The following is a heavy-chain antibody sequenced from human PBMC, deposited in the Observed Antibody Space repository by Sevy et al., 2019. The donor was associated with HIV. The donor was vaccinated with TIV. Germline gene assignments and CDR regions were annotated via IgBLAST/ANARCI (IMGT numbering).Heavy chain of an antibody. Sequence: ASVKVSCKAYAGTFSSYSINWVRQAAGQGLEWMGGIIPISGRTTYAENFEGRVAITADGSSRTASLELTNLRSDDTAVYYCAGFFGRSGDFSYWYFDVWGRGTPVTVSS. CDR2: IIPISGRT. D-gene: IGHD3-3*01. J-gene: IGHJ2*01. V-gene: IGHV1-69*13. CDR3: AGFFGRSGDFSYWYFDV. CDR1: AGTFSSYS.